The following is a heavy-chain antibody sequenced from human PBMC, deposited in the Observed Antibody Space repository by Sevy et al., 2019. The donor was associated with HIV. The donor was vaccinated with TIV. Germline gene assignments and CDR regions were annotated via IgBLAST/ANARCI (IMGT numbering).Heavy chain of an antibody. D-gene: IGHD3-10*01. CDR3: TTDLGVFYGSGRSGAFDF. Sequence: GGSLRLSCTGSGFTFGGYALSWFRQAPGKGLEWVGFIRSKDYGGTIEYAASVKGRFIISRDDSKSIAYLQMDSLKTEDTAVYYCTTDLGVFYGSGRSGAFDFWGQGTMVTVSS. J-gene: IGHJ3*01. CDR2: IRSKDYGGTI. V-gene: IGHV3-49*03. CDR1: GFTFGGYA.